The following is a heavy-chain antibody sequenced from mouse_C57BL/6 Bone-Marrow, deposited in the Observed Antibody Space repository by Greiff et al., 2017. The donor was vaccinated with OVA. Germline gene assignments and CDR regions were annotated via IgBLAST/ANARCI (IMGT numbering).Heavy chain of an antibody. CDR3: TNYGMDY. V-gene: IGHV14-4*01. J-gene: IGHJ4*01. Sequence: EVQLVESGAELVRPGASVKLSCTASGFNIKDDYMHWVKQRPEQGLEWIGWIDPENGDTEYASKFQGKATITADTSYNTAYLQLSSLTSEDTAVYYCTNYGMDYWGQGTSVTVSS. CDR2: IDPENGDT. CDR1: GFNIKDDY.